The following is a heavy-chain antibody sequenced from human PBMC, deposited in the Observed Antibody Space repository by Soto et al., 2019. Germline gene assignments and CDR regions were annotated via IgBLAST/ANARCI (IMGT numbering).Heavy chain of an antibody. CDR3: ARDRYMVRGVIGYYYYGMDV. D-gene: IGHD3-10*01. J-gene: IGHJ6*02. CDR1: GFTFSSYS. V-gene: IGHV3-48*02. Sequence: GGSLRLSCAASGFTFSSYSMNWVRQAPGKGLEWVSNISSSSSTIYYADTVKGRLTISRDNAKNSLYLKMNSLRDEDTAVYYCARDRYMVRGVIGYYYYGMDVWGQGTTVTVSS. CDR2: ISSSSSTI.